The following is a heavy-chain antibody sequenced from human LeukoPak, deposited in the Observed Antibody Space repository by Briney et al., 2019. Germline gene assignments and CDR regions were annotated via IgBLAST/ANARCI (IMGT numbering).Heavy chain of an antibody. J-gene: IGHJ4*02. Sequence: SETLSLTCTVSGGSISSYYWSWIRQPAGKGLEWIGRIYTSGSTNYNPSLKSRVTMSVDTSKNQFSLKLSSVTAADTAVYYCAREWYYYDSSGCWFDYWGQGTLVTVSS. CDR1: GGSISSYY. CDR2: IYTSGST. CDR3: AREWYYYDSSGCWFDY. V-gene: IGHV4-4*07. D-gene: IGHD3-22*01.